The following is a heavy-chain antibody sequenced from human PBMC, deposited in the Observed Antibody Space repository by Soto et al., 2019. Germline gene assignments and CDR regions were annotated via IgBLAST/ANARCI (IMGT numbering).Heavy chain of an antibody. V-gene: IGHV1-18*01. CDR2: ISGYNGNT. J-gene: IGHJ6*02. CDR3: AREGPAPYYYYGMDV. Sequence: QVQLVQSRGEVKKPGASVKVSCKTSGYSFTTYGISWVRQAPGQGLEWMGWISGYNGNTNYAQNRQGRATMTTDTSTSTANMELRSLRSDDTAVYYCAREGPAPYYYYGMDVWGQGSTVTVSS. CDR1: GYSFTTYG.